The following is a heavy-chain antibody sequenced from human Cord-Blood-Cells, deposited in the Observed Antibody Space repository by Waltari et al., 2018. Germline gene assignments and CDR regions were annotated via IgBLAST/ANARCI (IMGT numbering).Heavy chain of an antibody. J-gene: IGHJ4*02. Sequence: EVQLLESGGGLVQPGGSLRLSCGAAGFTFSSYAMSWVRQLPGKGLEWASAISGIGGSTYYADSVKGRFTISRDNSKNTLYLQMNSLRAEDTAVYYCAKWCLLGFSCYEDYWGQGTLVTVSS. CDR3: AKWCLLGFSCYEDY. V-gene: IGHV3-23*01. CDR2: ISGIGGST. CDR1: GFTFSSYA. D-gene: IGHD2-2*01.